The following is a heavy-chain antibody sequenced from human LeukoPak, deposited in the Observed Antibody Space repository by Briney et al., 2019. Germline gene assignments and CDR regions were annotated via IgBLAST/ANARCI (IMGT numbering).Heavy chain of an antibody. CDR1: GFTFSSCG. CDR2: ISYDGSNK. Sequence: PGGSLRLSCAASGFTFSSCGMHWVRQAPGKGLEWVAVISYDGSNKYYADSVKGRFTISRDNSKNTLYLQMNSLRAEDTAVYYCARAVATILYFDYWGQGTLVTVSS. J-gene: IGHJ4*02. CDR3: ARAVATILYFDY. V-gene: IGHV3-30*03. D-gene: IGHD5-12*01.